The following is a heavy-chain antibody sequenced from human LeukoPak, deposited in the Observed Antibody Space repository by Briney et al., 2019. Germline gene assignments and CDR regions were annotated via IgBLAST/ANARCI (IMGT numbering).Heavy chain of an antibody. CDR1: GYTFTGYY. CDR3: ARVWFGELHSIDYYYCGMDV. Sequence: ASVKVSCKASGYTFTGYYMHWVRQAPGQGLEWMGWINPNSGGTNYAQKFQGRVTMTRDTSISTAYMELSRLRSDDTAVYYCARVWFGELHSIDYYYCGMDVWGQGTTVTVSS. V-gene: IGHV1-2*02. J-gene: IGHJ6*02. D-gene: IGHD3-10*01. CDR2: INPNSGGT.